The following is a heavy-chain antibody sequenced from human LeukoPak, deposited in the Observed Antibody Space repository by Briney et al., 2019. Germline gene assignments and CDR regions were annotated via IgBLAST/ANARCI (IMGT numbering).Heavy chain of an antibody. CDR3: AHVPIVGAHY. CDR1: GFSLTTSGVG. J-gene: IGHJ4*02. CDR2: IYWNDAN. Sequence: SGPTLVNPTQSLTLTCTFSGFSLTTSGVGVGWIRQPPGKALEWLPLIYWNDANRYTPSLKSRLTFTKDTSKNRVVLTMTNMDPVDTATYYCAHVPIVGAHYWGQGTLVTVSS. V-gene: IGHV2-5*01. D-gene: IGHD1-26*01.